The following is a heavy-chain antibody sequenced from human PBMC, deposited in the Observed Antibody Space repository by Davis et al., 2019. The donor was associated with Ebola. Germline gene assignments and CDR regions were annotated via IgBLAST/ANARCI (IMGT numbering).Heavy chain of an antibody. V-gene: IGHV6-1*01. CDR3: ATGWLRSAFDQ. Sequence: PSETLSLTCAISGDSVSSGGWNWIRQSPSRGLEWLGRTYYSSKWYNDYAVSVKSRITINPDTSKNQFSLQLNSVTPEDTAAYYCATGWLRSAFDQWGQGTLVTVSS. J-gene: IGHJ4*02. D-gene: IGHD5-12*01. CDR2: TYYSSKWYN. CDR1: GDSVSSGG.